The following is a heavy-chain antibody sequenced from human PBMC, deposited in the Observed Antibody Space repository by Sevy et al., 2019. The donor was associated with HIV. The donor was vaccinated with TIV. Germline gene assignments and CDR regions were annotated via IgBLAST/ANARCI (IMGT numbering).Heavy chain of an antibody. CDR2: INHSGST. D-gene: IGHD1-26*01. CDR1: GGSFSGYY. V-gene: IGHV4-34*01. Sequence: SETLSLTCAVYGGSFSGYYWSWIRQPPGKGLEWIGEINHSGSTNYNPSLKSRVTISVDTSKNQFSLKLSSVTAADTAVYYCARGGGGSYYXYYYYGMDVWGQGTTVTVSS. CDR3: ARGGGGSYYXYYYYGMDV. J-gene: IGHJ6*02.